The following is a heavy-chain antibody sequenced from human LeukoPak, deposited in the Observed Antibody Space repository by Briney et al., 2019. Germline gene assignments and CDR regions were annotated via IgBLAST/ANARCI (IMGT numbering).Heavy chain of an antibody. D-gene: IGHD6-25*01. J-gene: IGHJ4*02. CDR3: ARAPRSQRGY. CDR2: IYYSGST. CDR1: GGSISSSSYY. Sequence: SETLSLTCTVSGGSISSSSYYWGWIRQPPGKGLEWIGSIYYSGSTYYNPSLKSRVTISVDTSKNQFSLKLSSVTAADTAVYYCARAPRSQRGYWGQGTLVTVSS. V-gene: IGHV4-39*07.